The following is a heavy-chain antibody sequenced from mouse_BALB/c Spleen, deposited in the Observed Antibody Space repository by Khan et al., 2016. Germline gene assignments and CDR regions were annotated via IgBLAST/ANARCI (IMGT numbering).Heavy chain of an antibody. CDR3: ATGIMTVIATSRHY. J-gene: IGHJ2*01. D-gene: IGHD1-1*01. Sequence: QIQLVQSGPELKKPGETVKISCKASGYTFTNFGINWVRQAPGQGLEWMEWINTTTGETTYDDDFKGRFAFSVETSASTAYLQINNLKNEDTATXFCATGIMTVIATSRHYWGQGTTLTVSS. CDR2: INTTTGET. CDR1: GYTFTNFG. V-gene: IGHV9-3-1*01.